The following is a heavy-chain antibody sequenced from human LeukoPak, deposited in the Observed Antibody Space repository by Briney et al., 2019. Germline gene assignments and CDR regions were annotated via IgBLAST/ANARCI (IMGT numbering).Heavy chain of an antibody. Sequence: GGSLRLSCAASGFTFSSYGMHWVRQAPGKGLEWVAVISYDGSNKYYADSVKGRFTISRDNSKNTFYLQMNSLRAEDTAVYYCAKDRVKWLRLRGYFDYWGQGTLVTVSS. V-gene: IGHV3-30*18. CDR1: GFTFSSYG. CDR2: ISYDGSNK. J-gene: IGHJ4*02. CDR3: AKDRVKWLRLRGYFDY. D-gene: IGHD5-12*01.